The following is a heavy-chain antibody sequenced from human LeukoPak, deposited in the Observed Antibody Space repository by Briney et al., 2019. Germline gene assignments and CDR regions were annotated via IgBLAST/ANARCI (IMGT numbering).Heavy chain of an antibody. CDR3: AGAGRSGYYFDY. D-gene: IGHD3-3*01. Sequence: PGGSLRLSCAASGFIFSTYWMNWVRQAPGKGLEWVANIKQDGSEKYYVDSVKGRFTISRDNAKNSLYLQMNSLRAEDTAVYYCAGAGRSGYYFDYWGQGTLVTVSS. V-gene: IGHV3-7*01. CDR1: GFIFSTYW. CDR2: IKQDGSEK. J-gene: IGHJ4*02.